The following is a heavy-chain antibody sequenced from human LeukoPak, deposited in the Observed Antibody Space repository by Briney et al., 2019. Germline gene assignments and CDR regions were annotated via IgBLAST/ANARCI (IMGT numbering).Heavy chain of an antibody. CDR1: GYTFTGYY. Sequence: ASVKVSCKASGYTFTGYYMHWVRQAPGQGLEWMGWINPNSGGANYAQKFQGRVTMTRDTSISTAYMELSRLTSDDTAVYYCARVETYCSGGDCYSRWVDYWGRGTLVTVSS. V-gene: IGHV1-2*02. CDR2: INPNSGGA. J-gene: IGHJ4*02. D-gene: IGHD2-15*01. CDR3: ARVETYCSGGDCYSRWVDY.